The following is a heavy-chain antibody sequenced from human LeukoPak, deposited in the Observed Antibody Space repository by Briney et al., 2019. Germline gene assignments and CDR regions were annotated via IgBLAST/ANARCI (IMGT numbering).Heavy chain of an antibody. Sequence: WGSLSLSCAASGFTFSSYWMSWVRQAPGKGLEWVANIKQDGSEKYYVDSVKGRFTISRDNAKNSLYLQMNSLRAEDTAVYYCARGPELWFGENWFDPWGQGTLVTVSS. J-gene: IGHJ5*02. V-gene: IGHV3-7*01. CDR1: GFTFSSYW. CDR2: IKQDGSEK. D-gene: IGHD3-10*01. CDR3: ARGPELWFGENWFDP.